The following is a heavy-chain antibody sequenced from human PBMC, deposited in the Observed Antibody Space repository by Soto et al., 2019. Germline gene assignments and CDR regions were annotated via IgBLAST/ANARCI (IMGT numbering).Heavy chain of an antibody. Sequence: XGTLSLTGTVSGGSIISGYWSWIRQPPGKGLEWIGYISYSGNTNYNPSLKSRVTMSVDTPKNQFSLRLSSVTTADTAVYYCAGLRGYAGSPIDYWGQGTLVIVSS. CDR1: GGSIISGY. CDR2: ISYSGNT. D-gene: IGHD2-15*01. V-gene: IGHV4-59*01. J-gene: IGHJ4*02. CDR3: AGLRGYAGSPIDY.